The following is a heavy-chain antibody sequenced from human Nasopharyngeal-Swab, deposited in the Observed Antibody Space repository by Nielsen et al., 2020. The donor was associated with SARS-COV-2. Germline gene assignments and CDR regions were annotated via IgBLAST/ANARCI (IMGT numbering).Heavy chain of an antibody. CDR2: ISGSGGDT. CDR3: VRGGLGTGLEN. D-gene: IGHD1-14*01. Sequence: GESLKISCAASGFSFSTYAMSWVRQAPGKGLEWVSAISGSGGDTYYADSVKGRFTISRDNAKNTLYLQMNSLRAEDTAVYYCVRGGLGTGLENWGQGTLVTVSS. J-gene: IGHJ4*02. CDR1: GFSFSTYA. V-gene: IGHV3-23*01.